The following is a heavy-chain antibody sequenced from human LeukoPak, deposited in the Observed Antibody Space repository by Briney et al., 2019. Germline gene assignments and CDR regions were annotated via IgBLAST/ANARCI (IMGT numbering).Heavy chain of an antibody. Sequence: GGSLRLSCEVSRFTFSIYGMHWVRQAPGKGLEWVAFIRYDGSNKYYADSVKGRFTISRDNSKNTLYLQMNSLRAEDTAVYYFAKDSRLEWLSFDYWGQGTLVTVSS. D-gene: IGHD3-3*01. CDR3: AKDSRLEWLSFDY. CDR1: RFTFSIYG. J-gene: IGHJ4*02. CDR2: IRYDGSNK. V-gene: IGHV3-30*02.